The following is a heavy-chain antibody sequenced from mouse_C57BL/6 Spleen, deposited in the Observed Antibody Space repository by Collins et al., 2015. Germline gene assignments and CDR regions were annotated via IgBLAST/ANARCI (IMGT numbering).Heavy chain of an antibody. CDR2: ITYTGTT. CDR1: GDSITSGY. D-gene: IGHD1-1*01. J-gene: IGHJ2*01. CDR3: ARDTSSYFDY. V-gene: IGHV3-8*02. Sequence: EVQLQESGPSLVKPSQTLSLTRSVTGDSITSGYWNWIRKFPGNELEYMGYITYTGTTYYSPSLKSRISITRDTSKNQFYLQLNSVTTEDTATYYCARDTSSYFDYWGQGTTLTVSS.